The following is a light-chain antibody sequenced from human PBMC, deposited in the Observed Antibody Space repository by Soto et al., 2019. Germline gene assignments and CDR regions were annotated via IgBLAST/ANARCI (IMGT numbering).Light chain of an antibody. Sequence: QSVLTQPPSGSAAPGQKVTISCSGSSSNIGNNYVSWYQQLPGTAPKLLIYENNKRPSGIPDRFSGSKSGTSATLGITGLQTGEEADYYCGTWHSSLSSWVFGGGTKLTVL. V-gene: IGLV1-51*02. CDR1: SSNIGNNY. CDR3: GTWHSSLSSWV. J-gene: IGLJ2*01. CDR2: ENN.